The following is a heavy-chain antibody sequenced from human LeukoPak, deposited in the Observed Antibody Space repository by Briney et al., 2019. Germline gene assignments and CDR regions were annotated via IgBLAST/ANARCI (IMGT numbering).Heavy chain of an antibody. J-gene: IGHJ5*02. CDR1: GGSISSYY. V-gene: IGHV4-59*08. CDR2: IYYTGGT. D-gene: IGHD2-15*01. Sequence: SETLSLTCTVSGGSISSYYWSWIRQPPGKGLEWIGYIYYTGGTNYNASLKSRVTISVDTSKNQFSLKLSSVTAADTAVYYCARRTGYCSGGSRPTWFDPWGQGTLVTVSS. CDR3: ARRTGYCSGGSRPTWFDP.